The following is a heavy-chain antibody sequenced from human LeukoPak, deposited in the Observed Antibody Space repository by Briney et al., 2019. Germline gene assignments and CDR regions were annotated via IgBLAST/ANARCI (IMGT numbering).Heavy chain of an antibody. V-gene: IGHV3-23*01. CDR3: AKETSRLKPRPHYFDY. J-gene: IGHJ4*02. CDR2: ISGSGGST. Sequence: GGSLRLSCAASGFTFSSYAMSWVRQAPGKGLEWVSAISGSGGSTYYADSVKGRFTISRDNSKNTLYLQMNSLRAEDTAVYYCAKETSRLKPRPHYFDYWGQGTLVTVSS. CDR1: GFTFSSYA.